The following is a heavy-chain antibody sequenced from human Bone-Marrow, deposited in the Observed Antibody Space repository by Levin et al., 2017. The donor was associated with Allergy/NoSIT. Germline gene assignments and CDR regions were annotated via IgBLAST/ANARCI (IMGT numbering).Heavy chain of an antibody. CDR1: GFTFTSYA. Sequence: PGGSLRLSCAASGFTFTSYAMSWVRQAPGKGLEWVSAITGSGSTTYYADSVEGRFTISRDNSKNRLYLEMSTLRVEDTAVYYCAKEGGWLHTLWGQGTLVTVSS. J-gene: IGHJ4*02. D-gene: IGHD5-24*01. CDR2: ITGSGSTT. V-gene: IGHV3-23*01. CDR3: AKEGGWLHTL.